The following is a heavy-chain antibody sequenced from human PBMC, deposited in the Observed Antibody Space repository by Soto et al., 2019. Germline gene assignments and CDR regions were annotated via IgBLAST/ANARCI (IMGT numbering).Heavy chain of an antibody. V-gene: IGHV3-23*01. D-gene: IGHD5-18*01. CDR2: ISGSGGST. J-gene: IGHJ4*02. CDR1: GFTFSSYA. Sequence: GGSLRLSCAASGFTFSSYAMSWVRQAPGKGLEWVSAISGSGGSTYYADSVKGRFTISRDDSKNSLYLQMNSLKTEDTAVYYCVRGGGSYGPNDYWGQGTLVTVSS. CDR3: VRGGGSYGPNDY.